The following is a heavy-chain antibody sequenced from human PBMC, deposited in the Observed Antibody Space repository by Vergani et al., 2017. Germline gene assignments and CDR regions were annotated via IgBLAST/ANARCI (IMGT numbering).Heavy chain of an antibody. J-gene: IGHJ3*02. CDR2: ISWNSGSI. Sequence: EVQLLESGGNLVQPGGSLRLSCAASGFTFDDYAMHWVRQAPGKGLEWVSGISWNSGSIGYADSVKGRFTISRDNAKNSLYLQMNSLRAEDTALYYCAKGVRGVMGNDAFDIWGQGTMVTVSS. V-gene: IGHV3-9*01. D-gene: IGHD3-10*01. CDR3: AKGVRGVMGNDAFDI. CDR1: GFTFDDYA.